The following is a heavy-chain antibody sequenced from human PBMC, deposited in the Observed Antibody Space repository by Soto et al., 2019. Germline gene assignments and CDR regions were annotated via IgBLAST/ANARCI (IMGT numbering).Heavy chain of an antibody. V-gene: IGHV1-24*01. CDR2: FDPEDGET. CDR3: ATERPIAAAGTVAFDI. Sequence: GASVKVSCKVSGYTLTELSMHWVRQAPGKGLEWMGGFDPEDGETIYAQKFQGRVTMTEDTSTDTAYMELSSLRSEDTAVYYCATERPIAAAGTVAFDIRGQGTMVTVSS. J-gene: IGHJ3*02. CDR1: GYTLTELS. D-gene: IGHD6-13*01.